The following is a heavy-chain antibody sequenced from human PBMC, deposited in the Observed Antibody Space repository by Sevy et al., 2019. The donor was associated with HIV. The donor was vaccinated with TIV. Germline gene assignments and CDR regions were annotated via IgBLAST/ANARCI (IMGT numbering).Heavy chain of an antibody. J-gene: IGHJ6*02. CDR2: IRSKDYGGTT. D-gene: IGHD2-21*01. CDR3: TRDGVGGNILASYYCYDMDV. V-gene: IGHV3-49*03. Sequence: GGSLRLSCTTSGFTFGDFAMSWFRQAPGKGLEWVGFIRSKDYGGTTEYAASVKGRFTISRDDSKNIVYMKMNSLKTEDTAVYFCTRDGVGGNILASYYCYDMDVWGQGTTVTVSS. CDR1: GFTFGDFA.